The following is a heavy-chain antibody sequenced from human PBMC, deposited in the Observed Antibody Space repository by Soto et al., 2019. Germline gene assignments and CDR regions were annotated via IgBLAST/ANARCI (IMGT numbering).Heavy chain of an antibody. V-gene: IGHV3-30*18. CDR1: GFTFSSYG. J-gene: IGHJ4*02. D-gene: IGHD4-17*01. Sequence: GGSLRLSCAASGFTFSSYGMHWVRQAPGKGLEWVAVISYDGSNKYYADSVKGRFTISRDNSKNTLYLQMNSLRAEDTAVYYCAKDRHDYVFYFGYWGQGTLVTVSS. CDR2: ISYDGSNK. CDR3: AKDRHDYVFYFGY.